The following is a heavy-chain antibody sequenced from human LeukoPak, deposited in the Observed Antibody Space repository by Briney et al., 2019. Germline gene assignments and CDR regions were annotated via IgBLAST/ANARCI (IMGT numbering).Heavy chain of an antibody. J-gene: IGHJ4*02. CDR1: GFTFSSYA. Sequence: GGSLTLSCAASGFTFSSYAMRWVRQAPGKGLEWVSAISGSGGSTYYADSVKGRFTISRDNSKNTLYLQMNSLRAEDTAVYYCAKAGYYDSSGGSADYWGQGTLVTVSS. D-gene: IGHD3-22*01. CDR2: ISGSGGST. V-gene: IGHV3-23*01. CDR3: AKAGYYDSSGGSADY.